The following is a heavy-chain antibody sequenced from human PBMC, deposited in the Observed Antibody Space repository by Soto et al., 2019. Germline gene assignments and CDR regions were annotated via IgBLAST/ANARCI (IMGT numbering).Heavy chain of an antibody. D-gene: IGHD6-19*01. CDR1: GGSISSGGYY. J-gene: IGHJ5*02. CDR3: ASSIEVPGITNWFDP. V-gene: IGHV4-31*03. CDR2: IYYSGST. Sequence: KTSETLSLTCTVSGGSISSGGYYWSWIRQHPGKGLEWIGYIYYSGSTYYNPSLKSRVTISVDTSKNQFSLKLSYVTAADTAVYYCASSIEVPGITNWFDPWGQGNLVTVSS.